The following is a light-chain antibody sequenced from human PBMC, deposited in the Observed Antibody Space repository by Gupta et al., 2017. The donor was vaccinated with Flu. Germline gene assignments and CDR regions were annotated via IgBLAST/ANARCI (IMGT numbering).Light chain of an antibody. V-gene: IGLV1-51*02. CDR1: SSNIGNNY. J-gene: IGLJ2*01. Sequence: QSVFTQPPSVSAAPGQKVTISCSGSSSNIGNNYVSWYQQLPGAAPKLLIYENNKRPSGIPDRFSGSKSGTSATLGITGLQTGDEADYYCGTWDSSRNPVVFGGGTKLAVL. CDR2: ENN. CDR3: GTWDSSRNPVV.